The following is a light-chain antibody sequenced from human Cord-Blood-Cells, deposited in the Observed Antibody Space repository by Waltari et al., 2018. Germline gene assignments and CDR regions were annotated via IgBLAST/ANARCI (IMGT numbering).Light chain of an antibody. V-gene: IGKV1-39*01. Sequence: DIQMTQSPSSLSASVGDRVTITCRASQSISSYLNWYQQKPGKVPKLLIYAASSLQSGVPSMFSGSGSGTDVTLTISSLQPEDFATYYCQQSYSTPYTFGQGTKLEIK. J-gene: IGKJ2*01. CDR1: QSISSY. CDR3: QQSYSTPYT. CDR2: AAS.